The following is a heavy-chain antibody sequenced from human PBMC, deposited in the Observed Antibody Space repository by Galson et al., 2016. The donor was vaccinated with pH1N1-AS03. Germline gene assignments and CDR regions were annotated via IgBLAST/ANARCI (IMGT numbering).Heavy chain of an antibody. Sequence: SLRLSCAASGFTVSTYDMHWVRQSAGGGLEWVSLIAAVGTTEYAGSVKGRITIFRDNVKNSLYLQMNNLRAEDTALYYCAVWGYISNTRGLDAWGKGTTVTVSS. D-gene: IGHD5-18*01. CDR1: GFTVSTYD. J-gene: IGHJ6*04. V-gene: IGHV3-13*01. CDR2: IAAVGTT. CDR3: AVWGYISNTRGLDA.